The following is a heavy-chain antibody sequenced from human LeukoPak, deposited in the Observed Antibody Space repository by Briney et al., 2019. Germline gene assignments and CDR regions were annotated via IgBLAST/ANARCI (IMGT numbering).Heavy chain of an antibody. CDR1: GFTFSSYG. CDR3: ARATGPDYGDAFDI. D-gene: IGHD4-17*01. Sequence: GGSLRLSCAASGFTFSSYGMHWVRQAPGKGLEWVAVISHDGSNKYYADSVKGRFTISRDNSKNTLYLQMNSLRAEDTAVYYCARATGPDYGDAFDIWGQGTMVTVSS. J-gene: IGHJ3*02. CDR2: ISHDGSNK. V-gene: IGHV3-30*19.